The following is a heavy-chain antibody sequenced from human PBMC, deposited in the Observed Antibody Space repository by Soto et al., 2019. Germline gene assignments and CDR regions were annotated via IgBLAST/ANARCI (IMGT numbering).Heavy chain of an antibody. V-gene: IGHV3-33*01. J-gene: IGHJ5*02. D-gene: IGHD3-22*01. CDR3: ARDRRAYYYDSSGYYSEHWFDP. CDR1: GFTFSSYG. Sequence: GGSLRLSCAASGFTFSSYGMHWVRQAPGKGLEWVAVIWYDGSNKYYADSVKGRFTISRDNSKNTLYLQMNSLRAEDTAVYYCARDRRAYYYDSSGYYSEHWFDPWGQGTLVTVSS. CDR2: IWYDGSNK.